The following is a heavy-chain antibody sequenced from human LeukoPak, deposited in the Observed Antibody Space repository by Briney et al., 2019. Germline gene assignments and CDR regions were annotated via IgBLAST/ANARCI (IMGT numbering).Heavy chain of an antibody. Sequence: GESLKISCKGSGYSFTSYWIGWVRQMPGKGLEWMGIIYPGDSDTRYSPSFQGQVTISADKSITTAYLQWSSLKASDTAMYYCARHLSGGSGDYYYNYMDVWGKGTTVTVSS. CDR2: IYPGDSDT. D-gene: IGHD6-25*01. J-gene: IGHJ6*03. V-gene: IGHV5-51*01. CDR3: ARHLSGGSGDYYYNYMDV. CDR1: GYSFTSYW.